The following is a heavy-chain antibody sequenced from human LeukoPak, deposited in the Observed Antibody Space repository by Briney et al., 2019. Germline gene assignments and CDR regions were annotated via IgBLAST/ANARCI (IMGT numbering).Heavy chain of an antibody. V-gene: IGHV4-39*01. Sequence: PSETLSLTCTVSGGSISSSSYYWGWIRQPPGKGLERIGSIYYSGSTYYNPSLKSRVTISVDTSKNQFSLKLSSVTAADTAVYYCARHPSAGTQWFDPWGQGTLVTVSS. J-gene: IGHJ5*02. CDR3: ARHPSAGTQWFDP. D-gene: IGHD6-13*01. CDR1: GGSISSSSYY. CDR2: IYYSGST.